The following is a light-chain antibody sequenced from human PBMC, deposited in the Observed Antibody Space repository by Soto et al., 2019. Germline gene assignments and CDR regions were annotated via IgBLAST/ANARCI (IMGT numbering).Light chain of an antibody. CDR2: KAS. Sequence: DVVLTQSPLSLPVILGQPASISCRSRQSLVYSDGNAYLNWFHQRPGQSPRRLIYKASKRDSGVPDRFSGSRSGTDFTLKISGVEAEDLGVYYFIQGTLWPTRTFGLPTQLEI. CDR3: IQGTLWPTRT. CDR1: QSLVYSDGNAY. V-gene: IGKV2-30*01. J-gene: IGKJ2*01.